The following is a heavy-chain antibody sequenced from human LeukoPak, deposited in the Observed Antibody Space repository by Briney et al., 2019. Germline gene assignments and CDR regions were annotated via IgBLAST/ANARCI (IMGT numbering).Heavy chain of an antibody. CDR2: IYSGGST. V-gene: IGHV3-53*01. Sequence: GGSLRLSCAASGFTVSSSHMSWVRQAPGKGLEWVSVIYSGGSTYYADSVKGRFTISRDNSKNTLYLQMNSLRAEDTAVYYCARAPIISDAFDIWGQGTMVTVSS. CDR3: ARAPIISDAFDI. J-gene: IGHJ3*02. D-gene: IGHD3-10*01. CDR1: GFTVSSSH.